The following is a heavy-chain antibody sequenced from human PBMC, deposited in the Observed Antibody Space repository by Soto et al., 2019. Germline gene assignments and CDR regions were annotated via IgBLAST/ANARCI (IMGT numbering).Heavy chain of an antibody. Sequence: LSLTCTVSGGSISSYFYIWVRQPPGKGLERIGSVYYTGTTDYNPSLKSRVTISVDTSKTQFSLNLRSVTAADTAVYYCARDLAAVPRAFDYWGRGTLVTVSS. V-gene: IGHV4-59*01. J-gene: IGHJ4*02. CDR3: ARDLAAVPRAFDY. D-gene: IGHD6-13*01. CDR2: VYYTGTT. CDR1: GGSISSYF.